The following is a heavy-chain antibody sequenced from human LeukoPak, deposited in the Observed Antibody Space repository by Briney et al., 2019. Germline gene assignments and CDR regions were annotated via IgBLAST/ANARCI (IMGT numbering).Heavy chain of an antibody. J-gene: IGHJ4*02. CDR3: ARHTGSLYDFWSGYIDY. CDR1: GGTFSSYA. CDR2: ISVYNGNT. D-gene: IGHD3-3*01. V-gene: IGHV1-18*01. Sequence: ASVKVSCKASGGTFSSYAISWVRQAPGQGLEWMGWISVYNGNTKYVQKFQGRVTMTTDTSTRTAYMELRSLRSDDTAVYYCARHTGSLYDFWSGYIDYWGQGTLVTVSS.